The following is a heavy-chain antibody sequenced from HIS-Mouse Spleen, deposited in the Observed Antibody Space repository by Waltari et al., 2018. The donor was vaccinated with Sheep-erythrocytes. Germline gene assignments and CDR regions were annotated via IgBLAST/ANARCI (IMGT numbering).Heavy chain of an antibody. V-gene: IGHV3-30*18. CDR1: GFTVSSYG. CDR2: ISYDGSNK. CDR3: AKVRTVNYWYFDL. Sequence: QVQLVESGGGVVQPGRSLRLSCAAEGFTVSSYGRHWVRQAPGKGLEWVAVISYDGSNKYYADSVKGRFTISRDNSKNTLYLQMNSLRAEDTAVYYCAKVRTVNYWYFDLWGRGTLVTVSS. J-gene: IGHJ2*01. D-gene: IGHD1-1*01.